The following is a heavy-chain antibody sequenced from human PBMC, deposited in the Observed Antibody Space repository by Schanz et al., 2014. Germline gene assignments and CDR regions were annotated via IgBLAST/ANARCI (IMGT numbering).Heavy chain of an antibody. CDR3: TADLWFGAVWGVW. CDR2: IKGKTDGGTA. Sequence: EVQLVESGGGLVQPGGSLRLSCAASGFTFSSYSMNWVRQAPGKGLEWVGRIKGKTDGGTADYAAPMKGRFTISRDDSKNTLFRKRTSLEPEDPAVYSCTADLWFGAVWGVWWGQGTLVTVSS. D-gene: IGHD3-10*01. V-gene: IGHV3-15*01. J-gene: IGHJ4*02. CDR1: GFTFSSYS.